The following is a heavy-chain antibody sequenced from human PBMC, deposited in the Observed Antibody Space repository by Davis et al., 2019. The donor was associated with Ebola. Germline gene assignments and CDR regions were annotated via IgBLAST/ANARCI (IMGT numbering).Heavy chain of an antibody. CDR3: ARGIVVTTDAFDI. D-gene: IGHD3-22*01. V-gene: IGHV3-21*01. Sequence: GESLKISCAASGFTFSSYSMNWVRQAPGKGLEWVSSISSSSSYIYYADSVKGRFTISRDNAKTSLYMQMNSLRAEDTAVYYCARGIVVTTDAFDIWGQGTMVTVSS. J-gene: IGHJ3*02. CDR1: GFTFSSYS. CDR2: ISSSSSYI.